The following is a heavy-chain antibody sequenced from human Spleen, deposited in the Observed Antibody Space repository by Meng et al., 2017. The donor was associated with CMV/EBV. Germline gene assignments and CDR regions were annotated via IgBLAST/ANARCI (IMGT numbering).Heavy chain of an antibody. Sequence: SETLSLTCSVSGDSVGSGYYYWSWIRQHPGKGLEWIGYIFYRGSTNYNPSLKSRVTISVDTSKNQFFLRLRSVTAADTAVYYCASTGYYDTSGYVHWGQGTLVTVSS. CDR2: IFYRGST. CDR1: GDSVGSGYYY. J-gene: IGHJ4*02. V-gene: IGHV4-31*03. CDR3: ASTGYYDTSGYVH. D-gene: IGHD3-22*01.